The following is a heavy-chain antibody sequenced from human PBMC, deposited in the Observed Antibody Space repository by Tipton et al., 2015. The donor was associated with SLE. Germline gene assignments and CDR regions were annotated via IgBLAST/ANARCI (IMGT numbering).Heavy chain of an antibody. J-gene: IGHJ3*01. V-gene: IGHV4-59*01. CDR2: IYYTGDT. CDR1: ADSIRRSY. Sequence: TLSLTCSVSADSIRRSYWSWIRQPPGKGLEWIGYIYYTGDTNYNPSLKSRVTMSVDTSKSQFSLKLTFVSAADTAIYYCARMGLCTTTTCNEGAFDVWGQGSMVTVSS. CDR3: ARMGLCTTTTCNEGAFDV. D-gene: IGHD2-2*01.